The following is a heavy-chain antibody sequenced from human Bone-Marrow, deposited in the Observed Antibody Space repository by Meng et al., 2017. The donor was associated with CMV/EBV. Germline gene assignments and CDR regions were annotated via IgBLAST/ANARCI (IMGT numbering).Heavy chain of an antibody. CDR1: GFTFSNYA. Sequence: GGSLRLSCATSGFTFSNYAMHWVRQAPGKGLEWVAIIWYHGSDKYYADSVKGRFTISRDNSKNTLYLQMNSLRAEDTAVYYCARQAHYTSPFDYWGQGTLVTVSS. CDR3: ARQAHYTSPFDY. D-gene: IGHD4-11*01. CDR2: IWYHGSDK. V-gene: IGHV3-33*01. J-gene: IGHJ4*02.